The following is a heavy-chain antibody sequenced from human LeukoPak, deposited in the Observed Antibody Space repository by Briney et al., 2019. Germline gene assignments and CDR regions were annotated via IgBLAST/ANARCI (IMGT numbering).Heavy chain of an antibody. D-gene: IGHD6-19*01. CDR3: ARHHSSGWSYGMDV. CDR2: IYSGGTT. V-gene: IGHV3-53*01. J-gene: IGHJ6*02. Sequence: TGGSLRLSCAASGFTVNNNYMSWVRQAPGKGLEWVSIIYSGGTTYYADSVKGRFTISRDNSKNTLYLQMNSLRAEDTAVYYCARHHSSGWSYGMDVWGQGTTVTVSS. CDR1: GFTVNNNY.